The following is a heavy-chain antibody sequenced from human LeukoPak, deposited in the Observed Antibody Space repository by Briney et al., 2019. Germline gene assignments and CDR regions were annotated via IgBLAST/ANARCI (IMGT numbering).Heavy chain of an antibody. CDR2: ISAYNGNT. D-gene: IGHD6-13*01. V-gene: IGHV1-18*01. CDR1: GYTFTSYG. J-gene: IGHJ5*02. CDR3: ARDGYPIAAARSVWFDP. Sequence: ASVKVSCKASGYTFTSYGVSWVRQAPGQGRGWMGWISAYNGNTNYAQKLQGRVTMTTDTSTSTAYMELRSLRTDDTAVYYCARDGYPIAAARSVWFDPWGQGNLVTVTS.